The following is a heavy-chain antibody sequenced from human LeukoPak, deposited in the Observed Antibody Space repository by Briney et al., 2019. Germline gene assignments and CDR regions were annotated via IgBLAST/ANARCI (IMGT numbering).Heavy chain of an antibody. CDR1: GGSISSSSYY. D-gene: IGHD3-3*01. Sequence: SETLSLTCTVSGGSISSSSYYWGWIRQPPGKGLEWIGSIYYSGSTYYNPSLKSRVTISVDTSKNQFSLKLSSVTAADTAVYYCARGLSYYDFWSGSYPRGEYFQHWGQGTLVTVSS. CDR3: ARGLSYYDFWSGSYPRGEYFQH. CDR2: IYYSGST. V-gene: IGHV4-39*01. J-gene: IGHJ1*01.